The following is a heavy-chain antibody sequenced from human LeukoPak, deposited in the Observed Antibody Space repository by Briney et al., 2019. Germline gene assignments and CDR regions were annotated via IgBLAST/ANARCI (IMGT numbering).Heavy chain of an antibody. CDR1: GFTFSSYA. D-gene: IGHD4-17*01. CDR3: AKDHYGDYPSQFSPYYFDY. J-gene: IGHJ4*02. CDR2: IRYDGSNK. V-gene: IGHV3-30*02. Sequence: GGSLRLSCAASGFTFSSYAMSWVRQAPGKGLEWVAFIRYDGSNKYYADSVKGRFTISRDNSKNTLYLQMNSLRAEDTAVYYCAKDHYGDYPSQFSPYYFDYWGQGTLVTVSS.